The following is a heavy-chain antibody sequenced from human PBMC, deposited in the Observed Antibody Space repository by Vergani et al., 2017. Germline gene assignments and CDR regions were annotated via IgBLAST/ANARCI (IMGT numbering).Heavy chain of an antibody. V-gene: IGHV5-51*01. Sequence: EVQLVQSGAEVKKPGESLKISCQISRYSFTNYWIGWVRQMPGKGLEWMGIIHPADSDTRYSPSFQGQVTISVDKSISTAYLQRSSLRASDSAMYYCARLDGRDSSGSKYFDYWGQGTLVTVSS. J-gene: IGHJ4*02. CDR1: RYSFTNYW. CDR2: IHPADSDT. D-gene: IGHD3-22*01. CDR3: ARLDGRDSSGSKYFDY.